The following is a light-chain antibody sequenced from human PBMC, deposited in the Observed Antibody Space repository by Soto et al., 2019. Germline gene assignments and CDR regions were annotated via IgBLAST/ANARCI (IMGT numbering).Light chain of an antibody. CDR2: DAS. V-gene: IGKV3-11*01. Sequence: EIVLTHAPATLSWXPXXXXAXXXRASQSVSSYLAWYQQKPGQAPRLLIYDASNRATGIPARFSGSGSGTDFTLTISSLEPEDFAVYYCQQRSNWPITFGQGTRLEI. CDR1: QSVSSY. CDR3: QQRSNWPIT. J-gene: IGKJ5*01.